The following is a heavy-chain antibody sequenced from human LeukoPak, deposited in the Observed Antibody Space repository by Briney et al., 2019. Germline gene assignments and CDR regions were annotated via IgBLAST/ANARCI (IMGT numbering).Heavy chain of an antibody. CDR2: IYPGDSDT. CDR3: ARCYGDYYYGMDV. J-gene: IGHJ6*02. Sequence: GESLKTSCKGSGYSFTSYWIGWVRQMPGKGLEWMGIIYPGDSDTRYSPSFQGQVTISADKSISTAYLQWSSLKASDTAMYYCARCYGDYYYGMDVWGQGTTVTVSS. D-gene: IGHD4-17*01. V-gene: IGHV5-51*01. CDR1: GYSFTSYW.